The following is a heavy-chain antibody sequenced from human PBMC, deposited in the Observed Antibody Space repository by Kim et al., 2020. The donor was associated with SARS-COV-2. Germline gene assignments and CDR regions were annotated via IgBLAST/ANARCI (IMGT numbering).Heavy chain of an antibody. Sequence: GGSLRLSCVASGFSFSSYAMSWVRQAPGRGLEWVSTINSGGGGTYYADSVKGRLTISRDTSRNTLYLHMNRLRAEDTAIYYCAKGVLSGGVGYFDSWGQGTLVIVSS. CDR2: INSGGGGT. CDR3: AKGVLSGGVGYFDS. D-gene: IGHD2-15*01. CDR1: GFSFSSYA. V-gene: IGHV3-23*01. J-gene: IGHJ4*02.